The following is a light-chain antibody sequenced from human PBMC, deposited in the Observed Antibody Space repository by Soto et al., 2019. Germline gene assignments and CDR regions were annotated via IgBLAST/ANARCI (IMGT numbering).Light chain of an antibody. J-gene: IGKJ4*01. Sequence: EIVLTQSPGTLSLSPGESDTLPYRASQSVNNYLAWYQQKPGQAPRLLIYDASNRATGIPARFSGGGSGTDFTLTISRLEPEDFAVYYCQQFSSYPLTFGGGTKVDIK. V-gene: IGKV3-20*01. CDR2: DAS. CDR1: QSVNNY. CDR3: QQFSSYPLT.